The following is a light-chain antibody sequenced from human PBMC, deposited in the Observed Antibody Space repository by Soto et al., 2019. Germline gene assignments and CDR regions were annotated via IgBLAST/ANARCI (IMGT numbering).Light chain of an antibody. CDR1: QSVSSN. J-gene: IGKJ1*01. CDR2: GAS. V-gene: IGKV3-15*01. Sequence: EIVMTQSPATLSVSPGERATLSCRASQSVSSNLAWYQQKPGQAPRLLIYGASTRATGIPARFSGSGSGTEFTLTISSLQSEDFAVFYCHQYNHWPLAFDQGTKVEIK. CDR3: HQYNHWPLA.